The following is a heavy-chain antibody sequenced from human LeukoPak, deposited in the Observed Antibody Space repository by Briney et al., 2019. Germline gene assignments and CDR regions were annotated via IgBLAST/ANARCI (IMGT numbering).Heavy chain of an antibody. CDR2: ISGSGGST. V-gene: IGHV3-23*01. Sequence: GGSLRLSCAASGFTFSSYAMSWVRQAPGKGLEWVSAISGSGGSTYYADSVKGRFTISRDNSKNTLYLQMNSLRAEDTAVYYCAKDRSFRNANPPNWFDPWGQGTLVTVSS. CDR1: GFTFSSYA. J-gene: IGHJ5*02. CDR3: AKDRSFRNANPPNWFDP. D-gene: IGHD1-1*01.